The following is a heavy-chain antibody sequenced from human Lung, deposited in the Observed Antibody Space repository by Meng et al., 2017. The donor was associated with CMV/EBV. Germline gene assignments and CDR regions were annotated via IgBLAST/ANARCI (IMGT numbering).Heavy chain of an antibody. D-gene: IGHD2-2*01. CDR2: IRYDGSNK. Sequence: GESLKISCAASGFTFSSYGMHWVRQAPGKGLEWVAFIRYDGSNKYYADSVKGRFTISRDNSKNTLYLQMNSLRAEDTAVYYRAKDRVVVVPAVDAFDIWGQGXMVTVSS. CDR3: AKDRVVVVPAVDAFDI. CDR1: GFTFSSYG. J-gene: IGHJ3*02. V-gene: IGHV3-30*02.